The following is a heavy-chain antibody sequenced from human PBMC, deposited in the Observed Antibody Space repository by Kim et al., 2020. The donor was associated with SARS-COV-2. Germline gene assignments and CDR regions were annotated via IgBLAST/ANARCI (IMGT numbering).Heavy chain of an antibody. D-gene: IGHD1-1*01. CDR1: GFTFSSCA. CDR3: TRVPGTTLALWYAFDI. J-gene: IGHJ3*02. Sequence: GGSLRLSCAASGFTFSSCAMHWVRQAPGKGLEWVGRIRYKPNSYAKAYSVTGKGRVTNSRDDTKNKTYLQMNNLKTEDTAVYDCTRVPGTTLALWYAFDIWGQGTMVTVSS. CDR2: IRYKPNSYAK. V-gene: IGHV3-73*01.